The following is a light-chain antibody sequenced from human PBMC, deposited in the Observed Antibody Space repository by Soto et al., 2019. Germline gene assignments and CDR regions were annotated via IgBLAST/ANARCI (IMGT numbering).Light chain of an antibody. CDR2: GAS. Sequence: EIVLTQSPGTLSLSPVERATLSCRASQSVSSSYLAWYQQKPGQAPRLLIYGASTRAAGIPDRFSGSGSGTDFTLTISRLEPEDFAVYYCQQYGRSPPVKFGQGTKVDI. J-gene: IGKJ1*01. V-gene: IGKV3-20*01. CDR3: QQYGRSPPVK. CDR1: QSVSSSY.